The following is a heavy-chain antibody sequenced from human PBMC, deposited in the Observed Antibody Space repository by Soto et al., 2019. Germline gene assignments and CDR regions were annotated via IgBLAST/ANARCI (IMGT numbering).Heavy chain of an antibody. V-gene: IGHV4-61*01. CDR3: ASVNSSSAY. CDR1: CGSVSSGRYY. D-gene: IGHD6-6*01. CDR2: IYYSGST. Sequence: QVQLQESGPGRVKPSETLSLTCTVSCGSVSSGRYYWIWIRQPPGKGLEWIGYIYYSGSTNSNPSPESRVTIAVDTSKNQFSLKQSSVTAEDTAVYYCASVNSSSAYWFQGTLVTVSS. J-gene: IGHJ4*02.